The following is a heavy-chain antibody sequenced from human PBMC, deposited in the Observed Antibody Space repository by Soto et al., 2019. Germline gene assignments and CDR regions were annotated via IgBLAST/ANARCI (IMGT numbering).Heavy chain of an antibody. CDR1: GGSISSISYY. Sequence: QLQLQESGPGLVKPSETLSLTCTVSGGSISSISYYGGWIRQPPGKGLEWIGSIKYSGHTFYNPSLKSRVTMSVDTSKNQFSLRLSSVTAAETAVYYCARVDIAVVPSTTFDYWGQGTLVTVSS. CDR2: IKYSGHT. CDR3: ARVDIAVVPSTTFDY. V-gene: IGHV4-39*01. D-gene: IGHD2-2*01. J-gene: IGHJ4*02.